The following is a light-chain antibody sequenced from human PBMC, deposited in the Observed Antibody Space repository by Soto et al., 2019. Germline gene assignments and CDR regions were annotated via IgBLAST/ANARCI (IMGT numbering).Light chain of an antibody. CDR1: SSNIGNNY. J-gene: IGLJ3*02. CDR3: GTWDSSLSAWV. CDR2: DNN. Sequence: QSVLTQPPSVSAAPGQKVTISCSGSSSNIGNNYVSWYQQLPGTAPKLLIYDNNKRPSGIADRFSGSKSGTSATLGITGLQTGDEADYYCGTWDSSLSAWVFGGGTEVTVL. V-gene: IGLV1-51*01.